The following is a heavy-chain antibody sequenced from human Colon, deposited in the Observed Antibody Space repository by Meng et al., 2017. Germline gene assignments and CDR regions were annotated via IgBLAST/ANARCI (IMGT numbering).Heavy chain of an antibody. D-gene: IGHD5-12*01. CDR3: ARDVPSLVATTTVYYYYGMDV. Sequence: GESLKISCVASGFNFGVYEMNWVRQAPGKGLEWISYISSTGSTIFYADSVKGRFTISRDNGRNSVYLEMNSLRVEDTAVYYCARDVPSLVATTTVYYYYGMDVWAQGTSATFPS. V-gene: IGHV3-48*03. J-gene: IGHJ6*02. CDR2: ISSTGSTI. CDR1: GFNFGVYE.